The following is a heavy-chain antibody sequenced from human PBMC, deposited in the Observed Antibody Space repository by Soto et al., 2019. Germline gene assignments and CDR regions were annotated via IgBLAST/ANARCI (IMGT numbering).Heavy chain of an antibody. CDR2: IDPSDSYT. D-gene: IGHD6-13*01. V-gene: IGHV5-10-1*01. Sequence: PGESLKICCKGSGYSFTSYWISWVRQMPGKGLEWMGRIDPSDSYTNYSPSFQGHVTISADKSISTAYLQWSSLKASDTAMYYCARRGAQQLPAGYYHYGMAVWGQGTTVTVSS. CDR3: ARRGAQQLPAGYYHYGMAV. J-gene: IGHJ6*02. CDR1: GYSFTSYW.